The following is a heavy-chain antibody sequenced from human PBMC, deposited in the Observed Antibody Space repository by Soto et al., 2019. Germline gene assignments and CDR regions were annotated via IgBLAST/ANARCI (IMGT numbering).Heavy chain of an antibody. V-gene: IGHV3-30*18. D-gene: IGHD5-12*01. J-gene: IGHJ4*02. CDR3: AKAKAKVATVNWGGDY. CDR2: ISFDGSRK. Sequence: QVQLVESGGGVVQPGTSLRLSCAASGFIFSDYDMYWDRQAPGRGLEWVAVISFDGSRKYHGDSVKGRFTISRDSFRNTVYLQMNSLRADDTAVYYCAKAKAKVATVNWGGDYWGQGTLVTVSS. CDR1: GFIFSDYD.